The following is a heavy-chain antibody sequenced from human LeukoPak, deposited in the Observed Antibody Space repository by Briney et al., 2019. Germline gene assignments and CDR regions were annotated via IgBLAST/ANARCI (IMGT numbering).Heavy chain of an antibody. V-gene: IGHV3-21*01. CDR2: ISSTGNYI. CDR3: AREARRAFDI. Sequence: PGGSLRLSCAASGFTFSSYEMNWVRQAPGKGLEWVSSISSTGNYIYYADSVKGRFTISRDNAKNSLYLQMNSLRAEDTAVYYCAREARRAFDIWGQGTMVTVSS. J-gene: IGHJ3*02. CDR1: GFTFSSYE.